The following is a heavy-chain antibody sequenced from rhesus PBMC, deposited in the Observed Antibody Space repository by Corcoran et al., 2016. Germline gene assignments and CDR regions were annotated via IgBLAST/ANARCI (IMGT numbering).Heavy chain of an antibody. CDR2: IFGGSSST. Sequence: QLQLQESGPGLVKPSETLSVTCAVSGGSISSYDGNWLRQVPGKGLGWIGHIFGGSSSTDYNPSLKSRVTLSVDTSKNQVSLNLRSVTAADTAVYYCARRHNSGWFFDNWGQGVLVTVSS. CDR1: GGSISSYD. CDR3: ARRHNSGWFFDN. V-gene: IGHV4-169*01. D-gene: IGHD6-31*01. J-gene: IGHJ4*01.